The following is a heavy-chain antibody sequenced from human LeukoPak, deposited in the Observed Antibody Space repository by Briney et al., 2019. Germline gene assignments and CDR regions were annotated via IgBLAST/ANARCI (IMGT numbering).Heavy chain of an antibody. V-gene: IGHV4-34*01. Sequence: PSETLSLTCTVYGGSFSDYYWSWIRQPPGKGLEWIGEINHSEDTNYNPSLKSRVTISVDTSKKQFSLKLNSVTAADTAVFYCARRDCYGTFQHWGQGTLVTVSS. J-gene: IGHJ1*01. CDR2: INHSEDT. D-gene: IGHD2-21*02. CDR1: GGSFSDYY. CDR3: ARRDCYGTFQH.